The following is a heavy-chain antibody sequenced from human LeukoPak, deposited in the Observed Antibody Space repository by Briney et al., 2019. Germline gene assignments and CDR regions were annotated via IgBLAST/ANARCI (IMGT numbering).Heavy chain of an antibody. CDR2: IGGSDSIV. CDR3: AREMVAGTFDS. J-gene: IGHJ4*02. D-gene: IGHD6-19*01. CDR1: EFIVNEYY. Sequence: GGSLRLSCVVSEFIVNEYYMSWIRQAPGKGLEWVADIGGSDSIVAYAASVRGRFSISRDFAKNSLYLEMNSLRAEDTAVYYCAREMVAGTFDSWGQGALVTVSS. V-gene: IGHV3-11*01.